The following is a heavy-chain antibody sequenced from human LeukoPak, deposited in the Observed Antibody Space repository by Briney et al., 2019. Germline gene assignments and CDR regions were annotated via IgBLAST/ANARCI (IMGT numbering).Heavy chain of an antibody. J-gene: IGHJ6*03. D-gene: IGHD2-2*01. V-gene: IGHV4-30-2*01. Sequence: SETLSLTCTVSRGSISYAGYYWSWIRQPRGKGLEWMGCMYHNGSTYYNPSLKSRVTISVDRSKNQFSLKLSSVTAADTAVYYCARGKGYCSSTSCHDADSMDVWGKGTTVTVS. CDR1: RGSISYAGYY. CDR2: MYHNGST. CDR3: ARGKGYCSSTSCHDADSMDV.